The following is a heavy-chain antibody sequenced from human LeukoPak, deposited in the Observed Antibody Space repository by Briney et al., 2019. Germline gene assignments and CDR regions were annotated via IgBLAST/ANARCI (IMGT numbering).Heavy chain of an antibody. J-gene: IGHJ4*02. V-gene: IGHV3-53*01. D-gene: IGHD6-13*01. CDR2: VHSGGST. CDR3: ARPSWGSSSWYYFDY. CDR1: GFTVSNNY. Sequence: PGGSLRLSCAASGFTVSNNYMSWVRQAPGKGLEWVSVVHSGGSTFYADSVKGRFTISRDNSKNTLYLHMNSLRAEDTAVYYCARPSWGSSSWYYFDYSSEGTLVTVSS.